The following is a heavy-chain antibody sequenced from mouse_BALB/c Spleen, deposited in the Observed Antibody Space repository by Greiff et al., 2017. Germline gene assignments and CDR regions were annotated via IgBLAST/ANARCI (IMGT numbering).Heavy chain of an antibody. CDR3: ARNSGDYDVDLYAMDY. D-gene: IGHD2-4*01. V-gene: IGHV2-2*02. Sequence: QVQLKESGPGLVQPSQSLSITCTVSGFSLTSYGVHWVRQSPGKGLEWLGVIWSGGSTDYNAAFISRLSISKDNSKSQVFFKMNSLQANDTAIYYCARNSGDYDVDLYAMDYWGQGTSVTVSS. J-gene: IGHJ4*01. CDR1: GFSLTSYG. CDR2: IWSGGST.